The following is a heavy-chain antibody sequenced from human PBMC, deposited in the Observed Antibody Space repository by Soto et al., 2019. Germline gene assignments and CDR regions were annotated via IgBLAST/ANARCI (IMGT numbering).Heavy chain of an antibody. D-gene: IGHD3-10*01. CDR2: IYYSGST. CDR1: GGSISSYY. CDR3: ASYYDSGRRLRHYYGMDV. Sequence: PSETLSLTCTVSGGSISSYYWSWIRQPPGKGLEWIGYIYYSGSTNYNPSLKSRVTISVDTSKNQFSLKLSSVTAADTAVYYCASYYDSGRRLRHYYGMDVWGQGTTVT. V-gene: IGHV4-59*01. J-gene: IGHJ6*02.